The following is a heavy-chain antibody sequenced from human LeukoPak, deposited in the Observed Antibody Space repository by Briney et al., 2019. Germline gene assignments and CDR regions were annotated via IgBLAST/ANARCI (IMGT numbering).Heavy chain of an antibody. J-gene: IGHJ5*02. Sequence: GASVKVSCKASGYTFTSYGISWVRRAPGQGLQWMGWISAYNGNTNYAHKLQRRVTMTTDPSTSTAYMELRSLRSDDPAVYYCARDTEVAARQNWFDPWGQGSLVTVSS. CDR3: ARDTEVAARQNWFDP. V-gene: IGHV1-18*01. CDR1: GYTFTSYG. CDR2: ISAYNGNT. D-gene: IGHD6-6*01.